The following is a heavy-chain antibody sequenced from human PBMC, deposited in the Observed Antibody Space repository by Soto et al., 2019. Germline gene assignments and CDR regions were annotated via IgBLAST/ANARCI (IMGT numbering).Heavy chain of an antibody. CDR3: ARPSDDSSGYYPYFDY. V-gene: IGHV1-3*01. CDR2: INAGNGNT. CDR1: GYTFTSYA. J-gene: IGHJ4*02. Sequence: GASVKVSCKASGYTFTSYAMHWVRQAPGQRLEWMGWINAGNGNTKYSQKFQGRVTITRDTSASTAYMELSSLRSEDTAVYYCARPSDDSSGYYPYFDYWGQGTLVTVSS. D-gene: IGHD3-22*01.